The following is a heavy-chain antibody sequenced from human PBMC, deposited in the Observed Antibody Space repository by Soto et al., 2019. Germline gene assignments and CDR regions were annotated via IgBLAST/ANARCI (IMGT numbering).Heavy chain of an antibody. Sequence: PGGSLRLSCAASGFTFSSYAMSWVRQAPGKGLEWVSAISGSGGSTYYADSVKGRFAISRDNSKNTLYLQMNSLRAEDTAVYYCAKDFPYYDISDYYFQPTWAQGSQVTV. J-gene: IGHJ5*02. V-gene: IGHV3-23*01. CDR2: ISGSGGST. CDR3: AKDFPYYDISDYYFQPT. CDR1: GFTFSSYA. D-gene: IGHD3-22*01.